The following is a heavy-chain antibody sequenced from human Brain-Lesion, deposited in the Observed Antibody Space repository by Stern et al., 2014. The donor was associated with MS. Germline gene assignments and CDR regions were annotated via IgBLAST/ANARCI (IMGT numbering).Heavy chain of an antibody. Sequence: VQLEESGPGLVKPSQTLSLSCTVSGGSISSGGYYWSWIRQPAGKGLEWIGRIFNSGSPSYTPPLKSRVPISIDASKTQFSLRLNPMTAADTAVYYCARGRVVPGFQYYATDVWGQGTTVIVSS. CDR2: IFNSGSP. CDR1: GGSISSGGYY. CDR3: ARGRVVPGFQYYATDV. V-gene: IGHV4-61*02. D-gene: IGHD2-2*01. J-gene: IGHJ6*02.